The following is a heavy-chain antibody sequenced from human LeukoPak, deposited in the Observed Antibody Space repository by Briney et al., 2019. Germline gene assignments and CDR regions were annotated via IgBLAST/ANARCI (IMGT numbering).Heavy chain of an antibody. CDR1: GGSFSGYY. J-gene: IGHJ4*02. CDR2: INHSGST. D-gene: IGHD6-13*01. CDR3: ARVGIAETSIDY. V-gene: IGHV4-34*01. Sequence: SETLSLTCAVYGGSFSGYYWSWIRQPPGKGLEWIGEINHSGSTNYNPSLKSRVTTSVDTSKNQFSLKLSSVTAADTAVYYCARVGIAETSIDYWGQGTLVTVSS.